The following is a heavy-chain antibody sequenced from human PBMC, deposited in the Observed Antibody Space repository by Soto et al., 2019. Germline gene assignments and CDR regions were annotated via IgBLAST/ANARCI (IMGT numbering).Heavy chain of an antibody. V-gene: IGHV4-34*01. CDR1: GGSFSGYY. CDR2: INHSGST. CDR3: ARVPDY. J-gene: IGHJ4*02. Sequence: SETLSLTCAVYGGSFSGYYWSWIRQPPGKGLEWIGEINHSGSTKYNTSIKRRDKISVDRSRNQFTKKLSSVTAADTAVYYCARVPDYWGQGTLVT.